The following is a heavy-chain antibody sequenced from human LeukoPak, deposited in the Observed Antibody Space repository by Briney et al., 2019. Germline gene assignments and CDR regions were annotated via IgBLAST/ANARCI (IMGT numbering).Heavy chain of an antibody. CDR1: GGSISTYY. CDR3: AKVVRAWYVIDS. D-gene: IGHD6-19*01. J-gene: IGHJ4*02. CDR2: IYNGGTT. Sequence: SSETLSLTCIVSGGSISTYYWTWIRQPPGKGLEWIGYIYNGGTTNYNPSLKNRATISIDTSKDQFSLNLRSVTPADTAVYYCAKVVRAWYVIDSWGQGTLVTVSS. V-gene: IGHV4-59*01.